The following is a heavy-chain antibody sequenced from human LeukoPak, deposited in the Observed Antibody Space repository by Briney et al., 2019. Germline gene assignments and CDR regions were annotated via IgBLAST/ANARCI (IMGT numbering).Heavy chain of an antibody. CDR2: ISGSGGNT. CDR3: AKGGGYNWNYGHY. D-gene: IGHD1-7*01. CDR1: GFTFSSYA. J-gene: IGHJ4*02. Sequence: GGSLRLSCAASGFTFSSYAMSWVRQAPGKGLEWVSAISGSGGNTYYADSVKGRFTISRDNSKNTLYLQMNSLRAEDTAVYYCAKGGGYNWNYGHYWGQGTLVTVSS. V-gene: IGHV3-23*01.